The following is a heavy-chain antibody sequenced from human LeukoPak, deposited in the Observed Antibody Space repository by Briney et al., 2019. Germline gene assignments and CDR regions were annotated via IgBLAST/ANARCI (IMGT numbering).Heavy chain of an antibody. CDR1: GFSFTTYW. J-gene: IGHJ4*02. D-gene: IGHD3-10*01. CDR3: AKLAKYFYGSETYFFFEH. Sequence: GESLRVSCAASGFSFTTYWMGWVRQAPGKGLEWVANINQDGTEKYYVDSVKGRFTISRDNAKNSLYLQMNSLRVEDTAVYYCAKLAKYFYGSETYFFFEHWGQGTPVTPSS. CDR2: INQDGTEK. V-gene: IGHV3-7*01.